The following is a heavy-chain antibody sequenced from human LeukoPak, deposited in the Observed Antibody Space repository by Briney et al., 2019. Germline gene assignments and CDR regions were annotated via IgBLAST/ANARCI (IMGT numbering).Heavy chain of an antibody. J-gene: IGHJ3*02. Sequence: GGSLRLSCAASGFTFSSYDMHWVRQATGKGLEWVSAIGTAGDTYYPGSVKGRFTISRENAKNSLYLQMNSLRAEDTAVYYCARGGSYLSAFDIWGQGTMVTVSS. CDR1: GFTFSSYD. CDR3: ARGGSYLSAFDI. CDR2: IGTAGDT. D-gene: IGHD1-26*01. V-gene: IGHV3-13*01.